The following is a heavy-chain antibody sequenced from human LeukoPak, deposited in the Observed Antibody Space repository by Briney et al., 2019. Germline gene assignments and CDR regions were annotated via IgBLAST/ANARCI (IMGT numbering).Heavy chain of an antibody. D-gene: IGHD5-18*01. CDR3: ATGGIYSSNFDY. CDR2: IDPSDSYT. V-gene: IGHV5-10-1*04. CDR1: GYSFSSYW. J-gene: IGHJ4*02. Sequence: GESLKISCKGSGYSFSSYWISWVRQMPGKGLEWMGRIDPSDSYTNYSPSFQGQVTISVDKSISTAYLQWSSLKASDTAVYYCATGGIYSSNFDYWGQGTLVTVSS.